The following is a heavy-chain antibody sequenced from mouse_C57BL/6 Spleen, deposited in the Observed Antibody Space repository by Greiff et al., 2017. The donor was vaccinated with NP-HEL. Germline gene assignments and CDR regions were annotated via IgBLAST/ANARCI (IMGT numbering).Heavy chain of an antibody. J-gene: IGHJ1*03. CDR2: IDPSDSYT. Sequence: QVQLQQPGAELVMPGASVKLSCKASGYTFTSYWMHWVKQRPGQGLEWIGEIDPSDSYTNYNQKFKGKSTLTVDKSSSTAYMQLSSLTSEDSAVYYCATPFYYYGSRGASGWYFDVWGTGTTVTVSS. CDR3: ATPFYYYGSRGASGWYFDV. D-gene: IGHD1-1*01. V-gene: IGHV1-69*01. CDR1: GYTFTSYW.